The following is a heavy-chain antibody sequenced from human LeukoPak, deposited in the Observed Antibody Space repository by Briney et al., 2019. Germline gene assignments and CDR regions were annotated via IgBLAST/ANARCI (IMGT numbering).Heavy chain of an antibody. J-gene: IGHJ4*02. CDR2: IIGSGGDT. V-gene: IGHV3-23*01. CDR3: AKDQSYGFDY. D-gene: IGHD5-18*01. CDR1: GFTFSSYA. Sequence: GGSLRLSCAASGFTFSSYAMSWVRQAPGKGLEWVPTIIGSGGDTYYADSVKGRFTISRDTSKNMLYLQMNSLRAEDTAIYYCAKDQSYGFDYWGQGTLVTVSS.